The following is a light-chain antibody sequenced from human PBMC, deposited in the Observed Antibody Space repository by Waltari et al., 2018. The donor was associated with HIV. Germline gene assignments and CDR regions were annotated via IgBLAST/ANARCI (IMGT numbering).Light chain of an antibody. J-gene: IGLJ3*02. CDR2: DVS. CDR3: SSYTSSSTLNWV. Sequence: KAPKLMIYDVSNRPSGVSNRFSGSKSGNTASLTISGLQAEDEADYYCSSYTSSSTLNWVFGGGTKLTVL. V-gene: IGLV2-14*03.